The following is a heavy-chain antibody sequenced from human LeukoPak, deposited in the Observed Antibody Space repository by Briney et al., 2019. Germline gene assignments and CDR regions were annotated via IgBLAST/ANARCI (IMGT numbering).Heavy chain of an antibody. J-gene: IGHJ4*02. CDR2: VYYSGSN. CDR3: ARALEYYDISVRDY. V-gene: IGHV4-59*01. CDR1: GGTISSYY. Sequence: PSEPLSLTCTVSGGTISSYYWSSIRQPPGKGLEWVGYVYYSGSNNYTPSLKSRVTLSVDTSKNHSSLKLRSVTAADTAIYYCARALEYYDISVRDYWGQGTLVTVSA. D-gene: IGHD3-22*01.